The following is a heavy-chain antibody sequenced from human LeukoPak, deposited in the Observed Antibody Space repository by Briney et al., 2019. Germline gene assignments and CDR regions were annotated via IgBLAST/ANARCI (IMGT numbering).Heavy chain of an antibody. CDR3: ARGGIRYSDWPRQSPLDY. CDR2: INPNSGGT. V-gene: IGHV1-2*02. J-gene: IGHJ4*02. D-gene: IGHD3-9*01. CDR1: GYTFTGYY. Sequence: ASVKVSCKASGYTFTGYYMHWVRQAPGQGLEWMGWINPNSGGTNYAQKFQGRVTMTRDTSISTAYMELSRLRSDDTAVYYCARGGIRYSDWPRQSPLDYWGQGTLVTVSS.